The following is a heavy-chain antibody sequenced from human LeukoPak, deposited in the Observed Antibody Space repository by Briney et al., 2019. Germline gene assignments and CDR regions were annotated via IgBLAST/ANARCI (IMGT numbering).Heavy chain of an antibody. CDR3: ARHRTSYYDSSGYFPFDY. Sequence: SETLSLTCTVSRGSVSSGDYYWTWIRQPPGKGLEWIGYISYSGSTNYNPSLKSRVTISVDTSKNQFSLKLSSVTAADTAVYYCARHRTSYYDSSGYFPFDYWGQGTLVTVSS. J-gene: IGHJ4*02. CDR1: RGSVSSGDYY. D-gene: IGHD3-22*01. CDR2: ISYSGST. V-gene: IGHV4-61*08.